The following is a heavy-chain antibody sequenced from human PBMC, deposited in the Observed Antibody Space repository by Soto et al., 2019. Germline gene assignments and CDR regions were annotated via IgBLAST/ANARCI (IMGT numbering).Heavy chain of an antibody. CDR2: ISGSGGST. D-gene: IGHD2-21*01. J-gene: IGHJ6*02. Sequence: EVQLLESGGGLVQPGGFLRLSCAASGFTFSSYAMSWVRQAPGKGLEWVSTISGSGGSTYYADSVKGRFTISRDNSKNTLYLQMNSLRAEDTAVYYCAKKLVGSAYYYGMDVWGQGTTVTVSS. CDR3: AKKLVGSAYYYGMDV. CDR1: GFTFSSYA. V-gene: IGHV3-23*01.